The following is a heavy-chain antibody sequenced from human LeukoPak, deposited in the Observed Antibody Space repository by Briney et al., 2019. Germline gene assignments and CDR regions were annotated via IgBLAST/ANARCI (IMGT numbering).Heavy chain of an antibody. D-gene: IGHD3-22*01. Sequence: GGSLRLSCAASGFTFSDYYMSWIRQAPGKGLEWVSYISSSGSTVYYADSVKGRFTISRDNAKNSLYLQMNSLRAEDTAVYYCARVLVAMIVEYYFDYWGQGTLATVSS. CDR1: GFTFSDYY. V-gene: IGHV3-11*01. J-gene: IGHJ4*02. CDR3: ARVLVAMIVEYYFDY. CDR2: ISSSGSTV.